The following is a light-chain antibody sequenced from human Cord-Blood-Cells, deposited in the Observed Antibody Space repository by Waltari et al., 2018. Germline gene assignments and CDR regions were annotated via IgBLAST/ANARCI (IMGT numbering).Light chain of an antibody. J-gene: IGLJ2*01. V-gene: IGLV3-19*01. Sequence: SSELTQDPAVSVALGQTVRLTSPGDRLRREYASWYQQKPGQAPVLVIYGKNNRPSGIPDRFSGSSSGNTASLTITGAQAEDEADYYCNSRDSSGNHPVFGGGTKLTVL. CDR2: GKN. CDR3: NSRDSSGNHPV. CDR1: RLRREY.